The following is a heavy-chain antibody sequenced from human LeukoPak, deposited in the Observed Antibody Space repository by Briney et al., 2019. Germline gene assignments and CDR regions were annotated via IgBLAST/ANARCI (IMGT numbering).Heavy chain of an antibody. CDR2: IYYSGST. J-gene: IGHJ4*02. D-gene: IGHD3-10*01. Sequence: SETLSLTCTVSGGSISSYYWSWIRQPPGKGLEWIGYIYYSGSTNYNPSLKSRVTISVDTSKNQFSLKLTSVTAADTAVYYCAGLYYAGSGTNDYWGQGTLVTVSS. CDR1: GGSISSYY. V-gene: IGHV4-59*08. CDR3: AGLYYAGSGTNDY.